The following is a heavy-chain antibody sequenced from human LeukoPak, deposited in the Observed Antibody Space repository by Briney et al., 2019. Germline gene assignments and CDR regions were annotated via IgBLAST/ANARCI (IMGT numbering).Heavy chain of an antibody. CDR2: VYYTGST. J-gene: IGHJ4*02. CDR3: ARGAMATTPFFDY. CDR1: GXSISNYY. V-gene: IGHV4-59*01. Sequence: SETLSLTCPVSGXSISNYYYWTWIRQPPGKGLEWIGYVYYTGSTNFNPSLKSRVTMSLDTSRNQFSLKLTSLTAADTAVYYCARGAMATTPFFDYWGQGTLVTVSS. D-gene: IGHD5-24*01.